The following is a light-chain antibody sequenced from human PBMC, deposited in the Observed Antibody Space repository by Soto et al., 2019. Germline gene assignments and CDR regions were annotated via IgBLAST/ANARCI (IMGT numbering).Light chain of an antibody. Sequence: NFMLTQPHSVSESPGKTLSISCTRSSGSIANNYVQWYQQRPGSAPTTVIYENNQRLSGVPDRFSGSTDGSSNSASLTISGLQTEDEADYFCQSYGTGIQGVFGGGTKLTVL. CDR1: SGSIANNY. J-gene: IGLJ3*02. V-gene: IGLV6-57*04. CDR3: QSYGTGIQGV. CDR2: ENN.